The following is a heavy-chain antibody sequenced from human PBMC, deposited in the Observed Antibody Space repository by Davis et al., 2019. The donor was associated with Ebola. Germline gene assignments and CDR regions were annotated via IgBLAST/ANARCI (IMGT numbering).Heavy chain of an antibody. J-gene: IGHJ6*03. CDR3: ARVGGCSSTSCYLYYYYYYMDV. CDR1: GYTFTSYG. V-gene: IGHV1-18*04. CDR2: ISAYNGNT. D-gene: IGHD2-2*01. Sequence: ASVKVSCKASGYTFTSYGISWVRQAPGQGLEWMGWISAYNGNTNYAQKLQGRVTMTTDTSTSTVYMELRSLRSDDTAVYYCARVGGCSSTSCYLYYYYYYMDVWGKGTTVTVSS.